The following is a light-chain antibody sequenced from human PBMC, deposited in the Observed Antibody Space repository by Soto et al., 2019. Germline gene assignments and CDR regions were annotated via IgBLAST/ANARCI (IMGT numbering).Light chain of an antibody. CDR1: SGHSSYA. Sequence: QSVLTQSPSASASLGASVKLTCTLSSGHSSYAIAWHQQQPEKGPRYLMKLNSDGSHSKGDGIPDRFSGSTSGAARYLTISSLQSDDEAAYYCQTWASGTVVFGGGTKLTVL. V-gene: IGLV4-69*01. J-gene: IGLJ2*01. CDR3: QTWASGTVV. CDR2: LNSDGSH.